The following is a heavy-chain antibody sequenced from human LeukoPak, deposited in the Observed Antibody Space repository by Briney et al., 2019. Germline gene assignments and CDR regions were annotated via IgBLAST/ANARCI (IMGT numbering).Heavy chain of an antibody. CDR2: INWNGGST. CDR3: AELGITMIGGV. J-gene: IGHJ6*04. V-gene: IGHV3-20*04. D-gene: IGHD3-10*02. CDR1: GFTFDDYG. Sequence: PGGSLRLSCAASGFTFDDYGMSCFRQASGRGLEWVPGINWNGGSTGYADSVKGRFTISRDNAKNSLYLQMNSLRAEDTAVYYCAELGITMIGGVWGKGTTVTISS.